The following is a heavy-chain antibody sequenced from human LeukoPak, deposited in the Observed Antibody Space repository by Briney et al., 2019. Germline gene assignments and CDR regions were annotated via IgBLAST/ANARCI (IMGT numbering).Heavy chain of an antibody. J-gene: IGHJ4*02. CDR3: AKQDSVDVTMSYFHY. CDR2: IYPGDSDT. D-gene: IGHD5-12*01. CDR1: GYSFTSYW. V-gene: IGHV5-51*01. Sequence: GESLKISCKGSGYSFTSYWIAWVRQMRGKGLEWMGIIYPGDSDTKYSPSFQGQVTISADKSISTAYLQRSSLKASDTAMDYCAKQDSVDVTMSYFHYWGRETLVTVSS.